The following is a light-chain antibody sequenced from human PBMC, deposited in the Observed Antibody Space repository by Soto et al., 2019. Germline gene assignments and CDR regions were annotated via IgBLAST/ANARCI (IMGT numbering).Light chain of an antibody. CDR3: LQVANFPRT. V-gene: IGKV1-12*01. CDR2: AAT. CDR1: KDIISG. Sequence: DIQMTQSPSSVSASEGDTVTITCRGSKDIISGLAWFQQQPGKPPRYVIQAATMLQSGFPSRFAGSGSGRDFTLTIHTLQPEDSATYYCLQVANFPRTFCQGTKVE. J-gene: IGKJ1*01.